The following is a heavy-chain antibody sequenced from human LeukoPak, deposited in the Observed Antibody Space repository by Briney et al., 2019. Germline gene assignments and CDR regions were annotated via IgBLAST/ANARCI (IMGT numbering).Heavy chain of an antibody. CDR3: ARMDNPDNWFDP. D-gene: IGHD1-1*01. Sequence: SETLSPTCTVSGGSISSSSYYWGWIRQPPGKGLEWIGSIYYSGSTYYNPSLKSRVTISVDTSKNQFSLKLSSVTAADTAVYYCARMDNPDNWFDPWGQGTLVTVSS. J-gene: IGHJ5*02. CDR1: GGSISSSSYY. CDR2: IYYSGST. V-gene: IGHV4-39*01.